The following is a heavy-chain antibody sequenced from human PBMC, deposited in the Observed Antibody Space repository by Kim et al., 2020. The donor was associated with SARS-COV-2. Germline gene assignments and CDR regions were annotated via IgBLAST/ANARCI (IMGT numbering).Heavy chain of an antibody. CDR1: GFNFSSYS. CDR3: ATQYSSGLYCLAY. CDR2: ISSSRSYI. Sequence: GGSLRLSCAASGFNFSSYSMNWVRQAPGKGLEWVSPISSSRSYIYYADSVKGRFTISRDNAKNSLYLQMNSLRAEDTAVYYCATQYSSGLYCLAYWGQRT. V-gene: IGHV3-21*01. D-gene: IGHD6-19*01. J-gene: IGHJ4*02.